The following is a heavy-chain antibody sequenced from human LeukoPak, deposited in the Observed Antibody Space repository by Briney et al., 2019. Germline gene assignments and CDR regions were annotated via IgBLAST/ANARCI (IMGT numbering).Heavy chain of an antibody. V-gene: IGHV1-8*01. CDR3: GIAAAGGDNYYYYGMDV. CDR2: MNPNSGNT. Sequence: ASVKVSCKASGYTFTSYDIDWVRQATGQGLEWMGWMNPNSGNTGYAQKFQGRVTMTRNTSISTAYMELSSLRSEDTAVYYCGIAAAGGDNYYYYGMDVWGQGTTVTVSS. D-gene: IGHD6-13*01. CDR1: GYTFTSYD. J-gene: IGHJ6*02.